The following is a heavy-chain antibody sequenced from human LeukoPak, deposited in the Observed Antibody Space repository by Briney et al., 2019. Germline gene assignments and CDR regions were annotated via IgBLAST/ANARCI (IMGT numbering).Heavy chain of an antibody. V-gene: IGHV3-48*03. CDR2: ISSGDARM. CDR1: GFTLNNYA. Sequence: GGSLRLSCAGSGFTLNNYAILWVRQAPGKGLEWVAYISSGDARMDHAESVKGRFTISRDNAKNSLYLQMNSLRAEDTAVYYCARDPSLVGYSSDYYDSSGYYLGGQGTLVTVSS. D-gene: IGHD3-22*01. J-gene: IGHJ4*02. CDR3: ARDPSLVGYSSDYYDSSGYYL.